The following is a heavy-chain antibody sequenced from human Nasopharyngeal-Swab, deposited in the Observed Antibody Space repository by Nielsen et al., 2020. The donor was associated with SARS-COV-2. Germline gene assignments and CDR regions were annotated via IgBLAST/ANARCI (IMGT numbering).Heavy chain of an antibody. CDR1: GFTFSSYS. Sequence: ETLSLTCAASGFTFSSYSMNWVRQAPGKGLEWVSYISSSSSTIYYADSVKGRFTISRDNAKNSLYLQMNSLRAEDTAVYYCAREYGYSYGYICDYWGQGTLVTVSS. CDR2: ISSSSSTI. CDR3: AREYGYSYGYICDY. V-gene: IGHV3-48*04. J-gene: IGHJ4*02. D-gene: IGHD5-18*01.